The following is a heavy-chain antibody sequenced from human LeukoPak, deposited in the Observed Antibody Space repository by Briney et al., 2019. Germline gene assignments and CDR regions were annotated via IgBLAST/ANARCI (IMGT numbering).Heavy chain of an antibody. J-gene: IGHJ4*02. D-gene: IGHD3-10*01. Sequence: PSGTLSLTCAAYGGSFSGFDWSWIRQSPGKGLEWIGEINQSGVTNYSPSLKSRVTISADTSKNQFSLKVNSVTAADTAVYYCARGGTFGEPFSRSWGQGTLVTVSS. V-gene: IGHV4-34*01. CDR2: INQSGVT. CDR3: ARGGTFGEPFSRS. CDR1: GGSFSGFD.